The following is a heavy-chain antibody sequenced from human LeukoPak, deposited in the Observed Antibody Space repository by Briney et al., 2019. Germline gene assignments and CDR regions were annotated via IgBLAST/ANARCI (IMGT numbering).Heavy chain of an antibody. CDR2: IYYSGST. CDR1: GGSISSSSYY. V-gene: IGHV4-39*01. J-gene: IGHJ5*02. CDR3: ARQNPDDFWSGYYLYWFDP. D-gene: IGHD3-3*01. Sequence: SETLSLTCTVSGGSISSSSYYWGWIRQPPGKGLGWIGSIYYSGSTYYNPSLKSRVTISVDTSKNQFSLKLSSVTAADTAVYYCARQNPDDFWSGYYLYWFDPWGQGTLVTVSS.